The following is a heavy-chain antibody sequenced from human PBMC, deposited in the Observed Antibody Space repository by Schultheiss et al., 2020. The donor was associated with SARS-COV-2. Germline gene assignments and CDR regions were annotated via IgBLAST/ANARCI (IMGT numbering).Heavy chain of an antibody. V-gene: IGHV4-34*01. CDR2: INHSGVT. Sequence: SETLSLTCAVYGGSFSDSYWSWIRQPPGKGLEWIGEINHSGVTHYIPTLKSRVTISADTSKSQFSLRLISVTAADTAVYYCARVGDGYNFDYWGQGTLVTVSS. J-gene: IGHJ4*02. D-gene: IGHD5-24*01. CDR1: GGSFSDSY. CDR3: ARVGDGYNFDY.